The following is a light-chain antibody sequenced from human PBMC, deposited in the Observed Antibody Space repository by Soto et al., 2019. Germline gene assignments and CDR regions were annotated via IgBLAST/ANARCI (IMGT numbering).Light chain of an antibody. Sequence: EIVMTQSPTILSVAPGGRATPSCRASQSVSSYLAWYQQKPGQAPRLLIYDASNRATGIPARFSGSGSGTDFTLTISSLEPEDFAVYYCQQRSNWPITFGQGTRLEIK. CDR2: DAS. CDR1: QSVSSY. J-gene: IGKJ5*01. V-gene: IGKV3-11*01. CDR3: QQRSNWPIT.